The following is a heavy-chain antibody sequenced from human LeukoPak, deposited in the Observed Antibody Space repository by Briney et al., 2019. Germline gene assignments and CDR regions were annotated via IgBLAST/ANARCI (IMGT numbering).Heavy chain of an antibody. Sequence: ASVKASCKASGYTFTDYFIHCMRQAPGPGLEWMASFTPTSGATNYAQNFQGRVTMTRDTSITTAYMDLSSLRSDDTAVYYCVRDPIHNSSPSAPGTDGFDPWGQGTLVTVSS. CDR2: FTPTSGAT. J-gene: IGHJ5*02. V-gene: IGHV1-2*02. CDR1: GYTFTDYF. CDR3: VRDPIHNSSPSAPGTDGFDP. D-gene: IGHD6-13*01.